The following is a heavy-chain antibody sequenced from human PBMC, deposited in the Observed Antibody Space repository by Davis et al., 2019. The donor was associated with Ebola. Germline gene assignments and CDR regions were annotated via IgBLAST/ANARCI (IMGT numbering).Heavy chain of an antibody. CDR2: VYPGDSDT. V-gene: IGHV5-51*01. D-gene: IGHD3-10*01. Sequence: GESLKISCKGSGYSFTSHWIGWVRQMPGKGLEWMGIVYPGDSDTRYSPSFQGQVTISAGKSITTAYLQWSSLKASDTAIYYCARGFYFFDYWGQGTLVTVSS. J-gene: IGHJ4*02. CDR3: ARGFYFFDY. CDR1: GYSFTSHW.